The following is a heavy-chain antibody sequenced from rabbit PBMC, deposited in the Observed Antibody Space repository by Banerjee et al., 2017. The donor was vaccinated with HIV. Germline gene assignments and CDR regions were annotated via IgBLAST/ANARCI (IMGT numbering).Heavy chain of an antibody. V-gene: IGHV1S40*01. CDR3: ARGGVTGGDGFSL. J-gene: IGHJ4*01. Sequence: QSLEESGGDLVKPGASLTLTCTASGFSFSSRDYMCWVRQAPGKGLQWIACINAVTGRAVYATWAKGRFTFSKTSSTTVTLQMTSLTAADTATYFCARGGVTGGDGFSLWGPGTLVTVS. CDR1: GFSFSSRDY. CDR2: INAVTGRA. D-gene: IGHD2-1*01.